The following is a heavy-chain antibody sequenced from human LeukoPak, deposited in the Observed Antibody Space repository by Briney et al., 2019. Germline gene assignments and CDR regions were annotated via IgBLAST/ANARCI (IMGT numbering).Heavy chain of an antibody. CDR3: TRGSSGRRDN. CDR1: GYTFTSCD. CDR2: MNPNSGNT. J-gene: IGHJ4*02. Sequence: GASVKVSCKASGYTFTSCDINWVRQATGQGLEWMGWMNPNSGNTGYGQSFQGRITMTGDISIGTAYMGLSNLTSEDTAIYYCTRGSSGRRDNWGQGTLVTVSA. V-gene: IGHV1-8*01. D-gene: IGHD6-19*01.